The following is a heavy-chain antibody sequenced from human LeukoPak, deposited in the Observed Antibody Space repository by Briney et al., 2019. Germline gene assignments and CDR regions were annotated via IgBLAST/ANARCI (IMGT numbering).Heavy chain of an antibody. CDR1: GYSISSGYY. CDR2: IYHSGST. V-gene: IGHV4-38-2*02. D-gene: IGHD3-10*01. CDR3: ARAPSPDGSGSYLGGP. Sequence: RASETLSLTCTVSGYSISSGYYWGWIRQPPGKGLEWIGSIYHSGSTYYNPSLKSRVTISVDTSKNRFSLKLSSVTAADTAVYYCARAPSPDGSGSYLGGPWGQGTLVTVSS. J-gene: IGHJ5*02.